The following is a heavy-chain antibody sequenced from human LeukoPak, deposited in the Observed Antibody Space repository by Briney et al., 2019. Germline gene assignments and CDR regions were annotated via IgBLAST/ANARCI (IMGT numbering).Heavy chain of an antibody. V-gene: IGHV3-11*01. CDR1: GFTFSDYY. CDR3: ARVKCSSTSCYPDAFDI. Sequence: PGGSLRLSCAASGFTFSDYYMSWIRQAPGKGLEWVSYISSSGSTIYYADSVKGRFTISRDNAKNSLYLQMNSLRAEDTAVYYCARVKCSSTSCYPDAFDIWGQGTMVTVSS. J-gene: IGHJ3*02. D-gene: IGHD2-2*01. CDR2: ISSSGSTI.